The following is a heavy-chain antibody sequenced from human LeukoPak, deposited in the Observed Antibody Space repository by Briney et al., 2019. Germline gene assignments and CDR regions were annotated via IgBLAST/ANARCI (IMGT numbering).Heavy chain of an antibody. CDR3: AKDLGSSSEGGY. Sequence: GGSLRLSCAASGFTFSSYGMHWVRQAPGKGLEWVAVISYDGSNKYYADSVKGRFTISRDNSKNTLYLQMNSLRAEDTAVYYCAKDLGSSSEGGYWGQGTLVTVSS. V-gene: IGHV3-30*18. D-gene: IGHD6-6*01. CDR2: ISYDGSNK. J-gene: IGHJ4*02. CDR1: GFTFSSYG.